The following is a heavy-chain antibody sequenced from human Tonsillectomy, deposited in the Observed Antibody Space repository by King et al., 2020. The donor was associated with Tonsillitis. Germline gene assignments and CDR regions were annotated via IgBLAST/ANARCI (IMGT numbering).Heavy chain of an antibody. CDR2: IIGSGGST. D-gene: IGHD3-10*01. CDR3: AKVPSSGSITMVRGGFDY. J-gene: IGHJ4*02. CDR1: GFTFISYA. V-gene: IGHV3-23*04. Sequence: VQLVESGGGLVQPGGSLRLSCAASGFTFISYAMSLGRQAPGEGLEWGSTIIGSGGSTYHADSVKGRFTISRDNSKNTLYLQMNSLRAADTAVYYCAKVPSSGSITMVRGGFDYWGQGTLVTVSS.